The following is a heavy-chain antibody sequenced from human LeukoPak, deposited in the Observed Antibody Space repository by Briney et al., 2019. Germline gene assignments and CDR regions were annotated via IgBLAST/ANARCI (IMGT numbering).Heavy chain of an antibody. CDR3: ARTITMVRGVIINDYYYYMDV. CDR2: IYHSGKT. J-gene: IGHJ6*03. CDR1: GGSISPYY. Sequence: SETLSLTCTVSGGSISPYYWSWIRQSPGKGLEWIGYIYHSGKTYYNPSLKSRITISVDTSKNQFSLKVTSVTAADTAVYYCARTITMVRGVIINDYYYYMDVWGKGTTVTVSS. V-gene: IGHV4-59*01. D-gene: IGHD3-10*01.